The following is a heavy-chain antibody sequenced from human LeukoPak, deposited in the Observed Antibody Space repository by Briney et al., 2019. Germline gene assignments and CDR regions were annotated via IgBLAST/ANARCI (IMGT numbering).Heavy chain of an antibody. J-gene: IGHJ4*02. CDR3: AASVSMVRGVITPFDY. D-gene: IGHD3-10*01. V-gene: IGHV4-59*01. Sequence: SETLSLTCSVSGDSISTYYWSWIRQSPGRGLEWFGYIAFSGSANYNPSLKSRITISVDTSKNQFSLNMNSVTAADTAVYYCAASVSMVRGVITPFDYWGQGTLVTVSS. CDR2: IAFSGSA. CDR1: GDSISTYY.